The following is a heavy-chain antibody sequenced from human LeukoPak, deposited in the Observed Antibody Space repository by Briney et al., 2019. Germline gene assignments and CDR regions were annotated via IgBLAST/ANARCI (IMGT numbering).Heavy chain of an antibody. V-gene: IGHV1-46*01. CDR1: GDTFTNHY. D-gene: IGHD1-26*01. Sequence: ASVKVSCKASGDTFTNHYMHWVRQAPGQGLEWMGIINPSGGSTKYAQKFQGRVTMSRDTSTSTLYMELSSLRFEDTAVYYCAREVGGSYFVRWGQGTLVTVSS. CDR3: AREVGGSYFVR. J-gene: IGHJ4*02. CDR2: INPSGGST.